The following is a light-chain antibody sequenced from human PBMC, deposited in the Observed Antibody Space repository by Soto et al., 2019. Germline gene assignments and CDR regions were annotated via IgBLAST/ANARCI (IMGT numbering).Light chain of an antibody. CDR1: QSVGRN. V-gene: IGKV3-15*01. CDR3: QQYNNWPPYT. Sequence: EVVMTQSPATLSVSPGERGTLSCRASQSVGRNLAWYQQKPGQAPRLLIYGASTRATGIPARFSGSGSGTEFTLTISSLQSEDFAVYYCQQYNNWPPYTFGQGTMVDIK. J-gene: IGKJ2*01. CDR2: GAS.